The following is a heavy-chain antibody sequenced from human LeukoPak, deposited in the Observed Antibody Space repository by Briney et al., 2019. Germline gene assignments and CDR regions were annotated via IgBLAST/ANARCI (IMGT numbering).Heavy chain of an antibody. D-gene: IGHD4-17*01. V-gene: IGHV3-74*01. CDR1: GFISSSYW. J-gene: IGHJ4*02. CDR2: INTDGFST. Sequence: GGSLRLSCAASGFISSSYWMHWVRQPPGKGLVYIACINTDGFSTSYAVSVKSRFTISRDNAKNTLYLQMNSLRAEDTAVYYCARSRTYGDYGRGLDYWGQGTLVSVSS. CDR3: ARSRTYGDYGRGLDY.